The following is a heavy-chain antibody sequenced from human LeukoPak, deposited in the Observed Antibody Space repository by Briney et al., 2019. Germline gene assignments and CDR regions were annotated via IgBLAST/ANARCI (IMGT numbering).Heavy chain of an antibody. Sequence: SETLSLTCTVSGGSISSYYWSWIRQPPGKGLEWIGYIYYSGSTNYNPSLKSRVTISVDTSKNQFSLKLSSVTAADTAVYYCARPMSRAPKSSNWFDPWGQGTLVTVSS. CDR3: ARPMSRAPKSSNWFDP. CDR1: GGSISSYY. J-gene: IGHJ5*02. V-gene: IGHV4-59*01. CDR2: IYYSGST.